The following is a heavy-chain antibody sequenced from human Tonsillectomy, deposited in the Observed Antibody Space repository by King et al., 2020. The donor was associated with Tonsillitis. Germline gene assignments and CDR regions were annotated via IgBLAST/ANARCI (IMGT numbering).Heavy chain of an antibody. J-gene: IGHJ4*02. CDR2: IWYDGSNK. CDR3: AKEPPSSGYYPFDY. D-gene: IGHD3-22*01. CDR1: GFTFRSYG. Sequence: VQLVESGGGVVQPGGSLRLSCAASGFTFRSYGMHWVRQAPGKGLEWVAFIWYDGSNKYYADSVKGRFIISRDNSKNTLYLQMNSLRAEDTAVYYCAKEPPSSGYYPFDYWGQGTLVTVSS. V-gene: IGHV3-30*02.